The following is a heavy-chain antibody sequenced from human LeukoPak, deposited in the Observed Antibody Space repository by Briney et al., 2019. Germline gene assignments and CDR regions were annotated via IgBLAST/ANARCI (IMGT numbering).Heavy chain of an antibody. V-gene: IGHV1-18*01. CDR3: ARDEYYGSGSYYRDDAFDI. J-gene: IGHJ3*02. D-gene: IGHD3-10*01. CDR1: GYTFTSYG. Sequence: GASVKVSCKASGYTFTSYGISWVRQAPGQGLEWMGWISAYNGNTNYAQKLQGRVTMTTDTSTSTAYMELRSLRSDDTAVYYCARDEYYGSGSYYRDDAFDIWGQGTMVTVSS. CDR2: ISAYNGNT.